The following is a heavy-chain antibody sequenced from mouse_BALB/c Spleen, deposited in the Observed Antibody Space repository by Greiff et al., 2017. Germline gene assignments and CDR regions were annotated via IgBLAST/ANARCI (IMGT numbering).Heavy chain of an antibody. CDR3: ARGNGFAY. Sequence: QVHVKQSGAELARPGASVKMSCKASGYTFTSYTMHWVKQRPGQGLEWIGYINPSSGYTNYNQKFKDKATLTADKSSSTAYMQLSSLTSEDSAVYYCARGNGFAYWGQGTLVTVSA. D-gene: IGHD1-1*01. V-gene: IGHV1-4*01. CDR2: INPSSGYT. CDR1: GYTFTSYT. J-gene: IGHJ3*01.